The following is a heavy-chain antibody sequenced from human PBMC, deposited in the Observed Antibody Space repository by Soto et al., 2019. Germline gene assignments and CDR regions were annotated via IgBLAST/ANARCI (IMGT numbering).Heavy chain of an antibody. Sequence: QVQLVQSGAEVKKPGSSVKVSCKASGGTFSSYAISWVRQTPGQGLEWMGGIIPIFGTADYAQKFQGRVTITADESTSTAYMELSSLRSEDTAVYYCASHYDSSGYYYRGLDYWGQGTLVTVSS. CDR2: IIPIFGTA. V-gene: IGHV1-69*12. J-gene: IGHJ4*02. CDR1: GGTFSSYA. CDR3: ASHYDSSGYYYRGLDY. D-gene: IGHD3-22*01.